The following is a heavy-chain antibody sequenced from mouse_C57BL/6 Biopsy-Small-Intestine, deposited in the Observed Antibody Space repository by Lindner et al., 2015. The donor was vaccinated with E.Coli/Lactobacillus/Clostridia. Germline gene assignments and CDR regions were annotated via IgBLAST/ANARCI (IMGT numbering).Heavy chain of an antibody. CDR1: GYTFTGHD. V-gene: IGHV1-14*01. J-gene: IGHJ4*01. CDR2: ISVYNDNT. Sequence: SVKVSCKASGYTFTGHDITWVRQAPGQGLEWMGRISVYNDNTNYAQKFQGRITMTTDTSTSTAYMELRSLTSDDTAMYYCTRGFTDYWGQGTQVIVSS. CDR3: TRGFTDY.